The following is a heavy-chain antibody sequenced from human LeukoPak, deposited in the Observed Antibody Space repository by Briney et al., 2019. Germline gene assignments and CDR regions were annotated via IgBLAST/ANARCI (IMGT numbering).Heavy chain of an antibody. CDR1: GFTFINYG. J-gene: IGHJ5*02. V-gene: IGHV3-23*01. D-gene: IGHD4-23*01. CDR3: VLHHDKYYGGRWFDR. CDR2: ISASGGTT. Sequence: GGSLRLSCAASGFTFINYGMTWVRQAPGKGLEWVAGISASGGTTYYADSVKGRFTSSRDNSKNTLYLQMNSLRAEDTAVYYWVLHHDKYYGGRWFDRWGQGTLVTVSS.